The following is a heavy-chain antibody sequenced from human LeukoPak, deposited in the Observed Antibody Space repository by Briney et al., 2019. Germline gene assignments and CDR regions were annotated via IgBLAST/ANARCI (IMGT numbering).Heavy chain of an antibody. D-gene: IGHD3-10*01. CDR3: ARGLLYYMDV. Sequence: SEXLSLTCAVYGGSFSGYYWSWIRQPPGKGLEWIGEINHSGSTNYNPSLTSRGTISVDTSKNQFSLKLSSVTAAATAVYYCARGLLYYMDVWGKGTTVTVSS. CDR1: GGSFSGYY. J-gene: IGHJ6*03. CDR2: INHSGST. V-gene: IGHV4-34*01.